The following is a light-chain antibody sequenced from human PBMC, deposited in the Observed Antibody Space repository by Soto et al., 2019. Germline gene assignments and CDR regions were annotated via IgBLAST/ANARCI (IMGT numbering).Light chain of an antibody. Sequence: EIVLTQSPATLSVSPGERVSLSCRASQSVSSSLAWYQQNPGQAPRLLIYGASTRATGIPARFSGSGSGTEFTLTIISLQSEDFAVYYCQQYNDWPPITFGQGTRLEIK. CDR2: GAS. V-gene: IGKV3-15*01. J-gene: IGKJ5*01. CDR3: QQYNDWPPIT. CDR1: QSVSSS.